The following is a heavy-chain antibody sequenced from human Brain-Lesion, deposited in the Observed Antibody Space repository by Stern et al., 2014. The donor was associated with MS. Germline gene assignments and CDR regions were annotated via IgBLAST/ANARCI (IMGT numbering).Heavy chain of an antibody. D-gene: IGHD1-26*01. J-gene: IGHJ4*02. Sequence: QVQLVQSGAAVKKPGASGKVSCKASGYTFTTYYIHWVRQAPGQGLEWMGVINPSDGSTTSAQNFQGRVTMTRDTSTNTVSMELTSLRSEDTAVFYCATDLVDGRLGGPGSSDYWGQGTLVTVSS. CDR1: GYTFTTYY. CDR3: ATDLVDGRLGGPGSSDY. CDR2: INPSDGST. V-gene: IGHV1-46*03.